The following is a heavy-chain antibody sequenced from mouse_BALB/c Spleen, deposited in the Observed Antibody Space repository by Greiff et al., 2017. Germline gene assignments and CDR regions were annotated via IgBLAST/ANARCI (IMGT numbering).Heavy chain of an antibody. CDR3: ARRVHAGFDY. Sequence: EVHLVESGGGLVQPGGSRKLSCAASGFTFSSFGMSWVRQAPEKGLEWVAYISSGSSTIYYADTVKGRFTISKDNPKNTLFLQMTSLSSEDTARYNCARRVHAGFDYWGQGTTLTVSS. V-gene: IGHV5-17*02. CDR1: GFTFSSFG. J-gene: IGHJ2*01. CDR2: ISSGSSTI.